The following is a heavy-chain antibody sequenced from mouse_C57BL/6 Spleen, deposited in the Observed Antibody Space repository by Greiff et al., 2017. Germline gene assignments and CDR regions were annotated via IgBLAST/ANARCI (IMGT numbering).Heavy chain of an antibody. V-gene: IGHV14-2*01. J-gene: IGHJ4*01. CDR2: IDPEDGET. CDR3: ARAVVASYYYAMDY. D-gene: IGHD1-1*01. Sequence: VQLKQSGAELVKPGASVKLSCTASGFNIKDYYMHWVKQRPEQGLEWIGRIDPEDGETKYAPKFQGKATITADTSSNTAYLQLSSLTSEDTAVDYCARAVVASYYYAMDYWGQGTSVTISS. CDR1: GFNIKDYY.